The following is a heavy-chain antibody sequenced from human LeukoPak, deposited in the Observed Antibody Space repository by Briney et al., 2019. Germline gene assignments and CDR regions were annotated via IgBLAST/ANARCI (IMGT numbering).Heavy chain of an antibody. V-gene: IGHV4-38-2*02. CDR1: GYSISSGYY. Sequence: PSETLSLTCTVSGYSISSGYYWAWFGHPPGKGREGIGGIYLSGGPYYNPSLKSRVTISVDTSKNQFSLKLSSVTAADTAVYYCASIPPTVVTPRSHSPPLTVVDYWGQGTLVTVSS. D-gene: IGHD4-23*01. J-gene: IGHJ4*02. CDR2: IYLSGGP. CDR3: ASIPPTVVTPRSHSPPLTVVDY.